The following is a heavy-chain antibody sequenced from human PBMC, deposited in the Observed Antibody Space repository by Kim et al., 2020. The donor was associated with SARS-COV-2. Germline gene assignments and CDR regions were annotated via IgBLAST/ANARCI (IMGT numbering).Heavy chain of an antibody. V-gene: IGHV4-4*02. D-gene: IGHD3-16*01. CDR3: AGFSADMMSMMWGRGGWFDP. CDR2: ISHRGSP. J-gene: IGHJ5*02. Sequence: SETLSLTCAVSGGSISSLSWWSWVRQAPGNGLEWIGEISHRGSPNYHPSLKSRMTISIDSSKNQFSLKLTSVTAADTAIYFCAGFSADMMSMMWGRGGWFDPWGQGTLVTVSS. CDR1: GGSISSLSW.